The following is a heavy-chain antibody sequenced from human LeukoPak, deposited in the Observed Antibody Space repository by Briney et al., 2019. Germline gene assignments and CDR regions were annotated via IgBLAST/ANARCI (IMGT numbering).Heavy chain of an antibody. CDR3: ARDLLRYSSSPIDY. V-gene: IGHV1-69*04. CDR2: IIPILGIA. J-gene: IGHJ4*02. Sequence: VASVKVSCKASGGTFSSYAISWVRQAPGQGLEWMGRIIPILGIANYAQKFQGRVTITADKSTSTAYMELSSLRSEDTAVYYCARDLLRYSSSPIDYWGQGTLVTVSS. CDR1: GGTFSSYA. D-gene: IGHD6-13*01.